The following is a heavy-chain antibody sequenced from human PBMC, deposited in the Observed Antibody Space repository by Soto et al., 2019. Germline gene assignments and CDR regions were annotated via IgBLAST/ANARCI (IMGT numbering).Heavy chain of an antibody. V-gene: IGHV1-18*01. CDR1: GYTFTSYG. Sequence: QVQLVQSGAEVKKPGASVKVSCKASGYTFTSYGITWVRQAPGLGLEWMGWISAYNGNTNYAQKLQGRVTMTTDTTTSTAYMELRSLRSDDTAVYYCARHDAGGYFDWFAMDVWGQGTTVTVSS. D-gene: IGHD3-9*01. J-gene: IGHJ6*02. CDR2: ISAYNGNT. CDR3: ARHDAGGYFDWFAMDV.